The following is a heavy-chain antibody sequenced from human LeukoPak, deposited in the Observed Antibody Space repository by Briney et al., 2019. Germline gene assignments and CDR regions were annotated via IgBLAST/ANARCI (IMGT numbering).Heavy chain of an antibody. D-gene: IGHD2-2*01. CDR2: INHSGST. J-gene: IGHJ5*02. Sequence: PSETLSLTCAVYGGSFSGYYWSWIRQPPGKGLEWIGEINHSGSTNYNPSLKSRVTISVDTSKNQFSLKLSSVTAADTAAYYCARVLGYQRGAWFDPWGQGTLVTVSS. CDR3: ARVLGYQRGAWFDP. V-gene: IGHV4-34*01. CDR1: GGSFSGYY.